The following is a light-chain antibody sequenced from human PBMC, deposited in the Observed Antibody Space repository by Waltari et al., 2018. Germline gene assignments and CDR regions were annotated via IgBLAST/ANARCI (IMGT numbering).Light chain of an antibody. CDR2: WAS. V-gene: IGKV4-1*01. CDR1: QSVLYSSNNMNY. Sequence: DIVMTQSPDSLAVSLGERATINCKSSQSVLYSSNNMNYLAWYQQKPGQPPKLLIYWASTRESGVPDRFSGSGSGTDFTLTISSLQAEDVAVYYCQQYYSTPRTFGGGTKVEI. CDR3: QQYYSTPRT. J-gene: IGKJ4*01.